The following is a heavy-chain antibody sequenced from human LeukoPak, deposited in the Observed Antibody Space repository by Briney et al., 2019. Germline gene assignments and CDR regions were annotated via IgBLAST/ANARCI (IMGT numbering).Heavy chain of an antibody. V-gene: IGHV5-51*01. Sequence: GESLKISCKGYGYSFTSYWIGWVRQMPGKDLEWMGIIYPGDSDTRYSPSFQGQVTISADRSISTAYLQWSSLQASDTAIYYCARGGSTYYFDYWGQGTLVTVSS. CDR3: ARGGSTYYFDY. J-gene: IGHJ4*02. CDR1: GYSFTSYW. D-gene: IGHD3-16*01. CDR2: IYPGDSDT.